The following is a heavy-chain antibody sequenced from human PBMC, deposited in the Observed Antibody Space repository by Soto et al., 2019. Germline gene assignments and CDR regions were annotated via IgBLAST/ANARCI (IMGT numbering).Heavy chain of an antibody. CDR1: GYTFTSYY. J-gene: IGHJ4*02. CDR3: ARGGEVPAAPGDY. CDR2: INPSGGGT. D-gene: IGHD2-2*01. Sequence: QVQLVQSGAEVKKPGASVKVSCKASGYTFTSYYIHWVRQAPGQGLEWMGIINPSGGGTSYAQKFQDRVTMTRDTSTRTAYMELSSLRSEDTAVYYCARGGEVPAAPGDYWGQGPLVTVSS. V-gene: IGHV1-46*01.